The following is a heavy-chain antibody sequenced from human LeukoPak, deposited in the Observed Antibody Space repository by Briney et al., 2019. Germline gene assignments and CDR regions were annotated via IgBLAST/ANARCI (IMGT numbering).Heavy chain of an antibody. CDR2: ISYDGSNK. CDR1: GFTFSSYG. CDR3: AKGRLGQLDY. V-gene: IGHV3-30*18. Sequence: GGSLRLSCAASGFTFSSYGMHWVRQAPGKGLEWVAVISYDGSNKYYADSVKGRFTISRDNSKNTPYLQMNSLRAEDTAVYYCAKGRLGQLDYWGQGTLVTVSS. J-gene: IGHJ4*02.